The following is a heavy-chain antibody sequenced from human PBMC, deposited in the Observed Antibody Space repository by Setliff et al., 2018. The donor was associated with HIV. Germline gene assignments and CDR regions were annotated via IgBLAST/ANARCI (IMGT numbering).Heavy chain of an antibody. CDR2: MNPDTGYT. CDR3: AATIFGVVTHGYFQH. Sequence: ASVKVSCKASGYSFLSYDISWVRQATGQGLEWMGWMNPDTGYTGFAQKFQGRVTMTRNTSISTAYMELSSLRSEDTAVYYCAATIFGVVTHGYFQHWGQGTLVTVSS. V-gene: IGHV1-8*01. D-gene: IGHD3-3*01. J-gene: IGHJ1*01. CDR1: GYSFLSYD.